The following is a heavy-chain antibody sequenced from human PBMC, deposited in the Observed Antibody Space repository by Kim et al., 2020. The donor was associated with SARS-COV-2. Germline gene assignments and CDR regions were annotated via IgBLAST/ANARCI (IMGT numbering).Heavy chain of an antibody. V-gene: IGHV1-69*13. CDR3: ARAKGVSGFYYGMDV. Sequence: SVKVSCKASGGTFSSYAISWVRQVPGQGLEWMGGIIPIFRTANSAQEFHDRVTITADESTRTVYMELRSLRSEDMAVYYCARAKGVSGFYYGMDVWGQG. D-gene: IGHD2-8*01. CDR2: IIPIFRTA. J-gene: IGHJ6*02. CDR1: GGTFSSYA.